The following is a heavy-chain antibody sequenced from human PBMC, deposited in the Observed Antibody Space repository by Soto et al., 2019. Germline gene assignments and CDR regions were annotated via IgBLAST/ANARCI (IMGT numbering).Heavy chain of an antibody. D-gene: IGHD3-10*01. Sequence: QVQLQESGPGLVKPSGTLSLTCAVSGGSISSSNWWNWVRQPPGKGLEWIGEIFHSGNTNYHPSLKGRVTISVDKSNNRFSLKLSSVTAADTAVYYCARRVYGDWYFDLWGRGTLVTVSS. CDR3: ARRVYGDWYFDL. CDR2: IFHSGNT. CDR1: GGSISSSNW. V-gene: IGHV4-4*02. J-gene: IGHJ2*01.